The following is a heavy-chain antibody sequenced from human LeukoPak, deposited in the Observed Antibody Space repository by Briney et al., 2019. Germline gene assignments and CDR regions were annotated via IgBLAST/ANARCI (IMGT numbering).Heavy chain of an antibody. CDR2: ISSSSSYI. V-gene: IGHV3-21*01. Sequence: PGGSLRLSCAASGFTFSSYSMNWVRQAPGKGLEWVSSISSSSSYIYYADSVKGRFTISRDNAKNSLYLQMNSLRAEDTAVYYCARGARRPTSSSWYYFDYRGQGTLVTVSS. CDR3: ARGARRPTSSSWYYFDY. CDR1: GFTFSSYS. J-gene: IGHJ4*02. D-gene: IGHD6-13*01.